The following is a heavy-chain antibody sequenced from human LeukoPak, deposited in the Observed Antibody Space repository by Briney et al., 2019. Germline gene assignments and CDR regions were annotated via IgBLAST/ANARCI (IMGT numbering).Heavy chain of an antibody. J-gene: IGHJ6*02. Sequence: GGSLRLSCAASGFTFSSYAMSWVRQAPGKGLEWVSAISGSGGNTYYADSVKGRFTISRDNSKNTLYLQMNSLRAEDTAVYYCAKVTTAGPDYYYYGMDVWGQGTTVTVSS. D-gene: IGHD4-4*01. V-gene: IGHV3-23*01. CDR3: AKVTTAGPDYYYYGMDV. CDR2: ISGSGGNT. CDR1: GFTFSSYA.